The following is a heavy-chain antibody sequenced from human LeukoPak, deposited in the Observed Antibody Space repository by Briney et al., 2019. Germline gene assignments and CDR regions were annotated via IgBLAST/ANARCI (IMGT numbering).Heavy chain of an antibody. CDR3: ARGDYGDYVTSGFFVI. J-gene: IGHJ3*02. CDR1: GGSISSSSYY. V-gene: IGHV4-39*07. Sequence: SETLSLTCTVSGGSISSSSYYWGWIRQPPGKGLEWIGSIYYSGNTYYNPSLKSRVTISTDTSKNQFSLKLSSVTAADTAVYYCARGDYGDYVTSGFFVIWGQGTMVTVSS. D-gene: IGHD4-17*01. CDR2: IYYSGNT.